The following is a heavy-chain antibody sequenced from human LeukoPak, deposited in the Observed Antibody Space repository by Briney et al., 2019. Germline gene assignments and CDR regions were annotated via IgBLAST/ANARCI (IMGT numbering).Heavy chain of an antibody. J-gene: IGHJ4*02. Sequence: PGGSLRLSCAASGFTFSSYSMNWVRQAPGKGLEWVSSISSSSSYIYYADSVKGRFTISRDNAKNSLYLQMNSLRAEDTAVYYCARDLKPRYFDWFAQDYWGQGTLVTVSS. CDR3: ARDLKPRYFDWFAQDY. CDR2: ISSSSSYI. D-gene: IGHD3-9*01. V-gene: IGHV3-21*01. CDR1: GFTFSSYS.